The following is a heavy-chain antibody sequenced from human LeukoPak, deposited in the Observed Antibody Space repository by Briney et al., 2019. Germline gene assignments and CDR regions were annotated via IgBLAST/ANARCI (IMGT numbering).Heavy chain of an antibody. V-gene: IGHV1-69*06. CDR2: IIPIFGTA. Sequence: GASVKVSCKASGGTFSSYAISWVRQAPGQGLEWMGGIIPIFGTANYAQKFQGRVTITADKSTSTAYMELSSLRSEDTAVYYCARDPTGSGSYDGAFDIWGQGTMVTVSS. CDR1: GGTFSSYA. D-gene: IGHD1-26*01. J-gene: IGHJ3*02. CDR3: ARDPTGSGSYDGAFDI.